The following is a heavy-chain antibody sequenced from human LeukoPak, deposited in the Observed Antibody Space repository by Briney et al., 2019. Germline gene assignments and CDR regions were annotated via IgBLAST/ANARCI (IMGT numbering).Heavy chain of an antibody. CDR1: VFTFSSYS. D-gene: IGHD3-3*01. V-gene: IGHV3-48*01. CDR2: ISSISSTI. Sequence: GGSLRLSCAASVFTFSSYSMNWVRQAPGKGLEWVSYISSISSTIYYTDSVKGRFTISRDNDKNTLYLQITSLRAEDTAVYYCAWSCDFWSGPDYWGQGTLVTVSS. J-gene: IGHJ4*02. CDR3: AWSCDFWSGPDY.